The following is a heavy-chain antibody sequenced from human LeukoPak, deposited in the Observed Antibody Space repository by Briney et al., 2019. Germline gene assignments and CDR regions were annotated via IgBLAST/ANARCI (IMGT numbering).Heavy chain of an antibody. CDR3: AKDMRYYYGMDV. D-gene: IGHD1-14*01. V-gene: IGHV3-43*01. Sequence: GGSLRLSCAACGFTFDDYTMHLVRQAPGKGLEWVSLISWDGGSAYYADSVKGRFTISRDNSKNSLYLQMNSLRTEDTALYYCAKDMRYYYGMDVWGQGTTVTVSS. CDR2: ISWDGGSA. CDR1: GFTFDDYT. J-gene: IGHJ6*02.